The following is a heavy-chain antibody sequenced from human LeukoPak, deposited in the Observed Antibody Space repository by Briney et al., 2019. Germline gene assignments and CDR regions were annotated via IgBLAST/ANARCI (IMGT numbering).Heavy chain of an antibody. D-gene: IGHD6-19*01. Sequence: GGSLRLSCAASEFSVGSNYMTWVRQAPGKGLEWVSYISSSSSTIYYADSVKGRFTISRDNAKNSLYLQMNSLRAEDTAVYYCARESAVSKDAFDIWGQGTMVTVSS. J-gene: IGHJ3*02. CDR1: EFSVGSNY. CDR2: ISSSSSTI. V-gene: IGHV3-48*01. CDR3: ARESAVSKDAFDI.